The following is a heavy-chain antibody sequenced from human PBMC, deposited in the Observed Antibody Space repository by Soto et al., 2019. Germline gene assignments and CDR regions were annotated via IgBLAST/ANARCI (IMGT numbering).Heavy chain of an antibody. J-gene: IGHJ3*02. CDR1: GFTFSSYG. CDR2: IWYDGSNK. V-gene: IGHV3-33*01. D-gene: IGHD4-17*01. CDR3: ARDLEGDYEGFDI. Sequence: GGSLRLSCAASGFTFSSYGMHWVRQAPGKGLEWVAGIWYDGSNKDYADSVKGRFTISRDNSKNTRYLQMNSLRAEDTAVYYCARDLEGDYEGFDIWGQGTMVTVSS.